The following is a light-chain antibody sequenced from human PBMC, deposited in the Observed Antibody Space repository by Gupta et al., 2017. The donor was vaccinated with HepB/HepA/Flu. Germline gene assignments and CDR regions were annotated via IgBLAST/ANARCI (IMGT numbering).Light chain of an antibody. J-gene: IGKJ1*01. CDR1: QSVSSSY. CDR2: GAS. Sequence: EIALTQSPGTLSLSLGERVTLSCRASQSVSSSYLAWYQQKPGQAPRLLISGASTRATGIPDRFSGSGSGTDFTLTISRLEPEDFAVYYCQQYGSSFGTFGQGTKVEIK. V-gene: IGKV3-20*01. CDR3: QQYGSSFGT.